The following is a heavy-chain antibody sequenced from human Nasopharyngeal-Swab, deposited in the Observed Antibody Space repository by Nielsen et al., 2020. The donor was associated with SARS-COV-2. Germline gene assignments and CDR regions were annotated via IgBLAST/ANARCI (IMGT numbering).Heavy chain of an antibody. Sequence: VRQMPGKGLEWIGEINHSGSTNYNPSLKSRVTISVDTSKNQFSLKLSSVTAADTAVYHCARGRGRPGHWFDPWGQGTLVTVSS. V-gene: IGHV4-34*01. D-gene: IGHD1-1*01. J-gene: IGHJ5*02. CDR2: INHSGST. CDR3: ARGRGRPGHWFDP.